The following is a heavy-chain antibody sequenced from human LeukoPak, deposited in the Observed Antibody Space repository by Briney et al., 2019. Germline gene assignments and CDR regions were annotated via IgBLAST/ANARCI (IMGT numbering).Heavy chain of an antibody. CDR2: FDPEDGET. D-gene: IGHD3-3*01. Sequence: ASVKVSCKVSGYTLTELSMHWVRQAPGKGLEWMGGFDPEDGETIYAQKFQGRVTMTEDTSTDTAYMELSSLRSEDTAVYYCATVRDFWSGYWRGLDAFDIWAKGQWSPSLQ. V-gene: IGHV1-24*01. CDR1: GYTLTELS. CDR3: ATVRDFWSGYWRGLDAFDI. J-gene: IGHJ3*02.